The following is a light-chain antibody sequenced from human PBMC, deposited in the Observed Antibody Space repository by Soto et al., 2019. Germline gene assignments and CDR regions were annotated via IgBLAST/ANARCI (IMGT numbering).Light chain of an antibody. CDR3: QHYYTTPRT. V-gene: IGKV4-1*01. Sequence: DIVMTQSPDSLAVSLGERATINCRSSQSVLYNSNNKNYLAWYQQKPGQPPKLLIYWASTRESGVPDRFSGSGSGTEFTLNISSLQAEDVAVYYCQHYYTTPRTFGQGTKLEIK. J-gene: IGKJ2*01. CDR1: QSVLYNSNNKNY. CDR2: WAS.